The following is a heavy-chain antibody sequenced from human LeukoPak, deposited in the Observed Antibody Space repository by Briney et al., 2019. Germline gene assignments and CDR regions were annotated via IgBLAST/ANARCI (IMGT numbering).Heavy chain of an antibody. Sequence: ASVKVSCKASGYTFTGYYMHWVRQAPGQGLEWTGWINPNSGGTNYAQKFQGRVTMTRDTSISTAYMELSRLRSDDTAVYYCARGGKYYDILTGYFAPFDYWGQGTLVTVSS. J-gene: IGHJ4*02. V-gene: IGHV1-2*02. CDR2: INPNSGGT. CDR3: ARGGKYYDILTGYFAPFDY. D-gene: IGHD3-9*01. CDR1: GYTFTGYY.